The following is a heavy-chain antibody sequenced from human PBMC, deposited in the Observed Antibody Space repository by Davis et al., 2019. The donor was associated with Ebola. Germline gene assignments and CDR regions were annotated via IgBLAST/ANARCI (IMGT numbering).Heavy chain of an antibody. CDR3: AKNIAARHHFDY. CDR1: GFTFSSYA. D-gene: IGHD6-6*01. J-gene: IGHJ4*02. CDR2: ISGSGIST. V-gene: IGHV3-23*01. Sequence: GESLKISCAASGFTFSSYAMIWVRQTPGKGLEWVSTISGSGISTDYADSVRGRFTISRDNSKNTLHLQMNSRRAEDTAVYYCAKNIAARHHFDYWGQGTLVTVSS.